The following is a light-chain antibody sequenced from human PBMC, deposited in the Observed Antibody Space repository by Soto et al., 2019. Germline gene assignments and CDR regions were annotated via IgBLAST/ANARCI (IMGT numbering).Light chain of an antibody. Sequence: QSVLTQPASMSGSPGQSVTISCAGTSNDIGGYNYVSWYQHHPGTAPKLIIYDVSSRPSGVSHRFSGSKSGNTASLTISGLQAEDEADYYCSSFSVASPLFGTGTKLIVL. V-gene: IGLV2-14*01. J-gene: IGLJ1*01. CDR1: SNDIGGYNY. CDR2: DVS. CDR3: SSFSVASPL.